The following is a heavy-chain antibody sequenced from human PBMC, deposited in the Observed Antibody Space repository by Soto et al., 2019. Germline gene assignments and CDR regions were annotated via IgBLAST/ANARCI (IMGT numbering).Heavy chain of an antibody. CDR3: ATDRVQLERKFDY. D-gene: IGHD1-1*01. Sequence: ASVKVSCKASGYTFTNYGISWVRQAPGQGLEWMGWISAYNGNTKYAQKLQGRVTMTTDTSTSTAYMELRSLRSEDTAVYYCATDRVQLERKFDYWGQGTLVTVSS. CDR2: ISAYNGNT. CDR1: GYTFTNYG. V-gene: IGHV1-18*01. J-gene: IGHJ4*02.